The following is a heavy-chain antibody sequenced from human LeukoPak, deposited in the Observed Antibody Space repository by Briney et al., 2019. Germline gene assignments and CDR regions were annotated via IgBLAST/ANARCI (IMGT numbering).Heavy chain of an antibody. CDR2: ISGSGGGT. Sequence: GGSLRLSCAVSGITVSNYGMSWVRQAPGKGLEWVAGISGSGGGTNYADSVKGRFTISRDNFKNTLYLKMNSLRAEDTAVYFCAKRGVVIRVILVGFHKEAYYFDSWGQGALVTVSS. CDR3: AKRGVVIRVILVGFHKEAYYFDS. J-gene: IGHJ4*02. D-gene: IGHD3-22*01. CDR1: GITVSNYG. V-gene: IGHV3-23*01.